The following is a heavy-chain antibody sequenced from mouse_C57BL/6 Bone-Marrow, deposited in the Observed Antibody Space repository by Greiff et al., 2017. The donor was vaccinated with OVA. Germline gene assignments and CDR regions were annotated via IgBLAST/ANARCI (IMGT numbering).Heavy chain of an antibody. Sequence: EVQLVESGPGLVKPSQSLSLTCSVTGYSITSGYYWNWIRQFPGNKLEWMGYISYDGSNNYNPSLKNRISITRDTSKNQFFLKLNSVTTEDTATYYCARGFGVCDYWGQGTTLTVSS. D-gene: IGHD3-1*01. CDR1: GYSITSGYY. J-gene: IGHJ2*01. CDR2: ISYDGSN. CDR3: ARGFGVCDY. V-gene: IGHV3-6*01.